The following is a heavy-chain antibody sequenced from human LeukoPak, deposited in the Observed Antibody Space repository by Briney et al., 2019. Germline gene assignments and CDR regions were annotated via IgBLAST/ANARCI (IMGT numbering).Heavy chain of an antibody. Sequence: SQTLSLTCAISGDSVSRKSAAWNSIRQSPSRGLEWLGRTYYRSKWFNEYAVSVKSRITINPDTSKNQFSLQLSSVTPEDTAVYYCLGQKPVLRAFDIWGQGTMVTVSS. D-gene: IGHD1-26*01. CDR2: TYYRSKWFN. CDR3: LGQKPVLRAFDI. J-gene: IGHJ3*02. CDR1: GDSVSRKSAA. V-gene: IGHV6-1*01.